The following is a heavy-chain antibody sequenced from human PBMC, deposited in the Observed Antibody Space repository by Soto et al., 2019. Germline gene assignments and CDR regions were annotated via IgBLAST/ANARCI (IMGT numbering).Heavy chain of an antibody. J-gene: IGHJ4*02. D-gene: IGHD4-17*01. CDR3: AKCKDDYGDYPPDY. CDR2: ISGSGGST. V-gene: IGHV3-23*01. CDR1: GFSFSSYA. Sequence: EVRLLESGGGLVQPGGSLRLSCAASGFSFSSYAMSWVRQAPGKGLEWVSVISGSGGSTYYADSVKGRFTISRDNSKNTLYLQMNSLRVEDTAVYYCAKCKDDYGDYPPDYWGQGTLVTVSS.